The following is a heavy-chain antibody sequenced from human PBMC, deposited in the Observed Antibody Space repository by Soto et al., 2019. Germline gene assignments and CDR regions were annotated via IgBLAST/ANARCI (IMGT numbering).Heavy chain of an antibody. V-gene: IGHV1-69*13. CDR1: GGTFSSYA. CDR2: IIPIFGTA. D-gene: IGHD3-22*01. J-gene: IGHJ6*01. Sequence: SVKVSCKASGGTFSSYAISWVRQAPGQGLEWMGGIIPIFGTANYAQKFQGRVTITADESTSTAYMELSSLRSEDTAVYYCARRAYYYDSSGYPEHYYYGMDVRGQGTTVTVSS. CDR3: ARRAYYYDSSGYPEHYYYGMDV.